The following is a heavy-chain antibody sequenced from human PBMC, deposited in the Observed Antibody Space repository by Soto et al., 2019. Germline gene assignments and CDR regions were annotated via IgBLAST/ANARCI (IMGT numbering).Heavy chain of an antibody. CDR3: ARVPSYGWGSFDY. D-gene: IGHD3-10*01. V-gene: IGHV3-9*01. Sequence: GGSLRLSCAASGFNIDDYGMHWVRQAPGKGLEWVSGISWDSASIGYADSVKGRFTISRDNAKNSLYLQMNSLRADDTAVYYCARVPSYGWGSFDYWGHGTLVTVSA. J-gene: IGHJ4*01. CDR2: ISWDSASI. CDR1: GFNIDDYG.